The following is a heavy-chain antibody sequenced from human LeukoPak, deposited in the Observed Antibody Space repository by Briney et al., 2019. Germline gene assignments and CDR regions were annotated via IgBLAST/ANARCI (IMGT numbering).Heavy chain of an antibody. D-gene: IGHD3-16*01. CDR3: ARDIESGRGYVWGSYNFDY. J-gene: IGHJ4*02. CDR2: INSDGSST. V-gene: IGHV3-74*01. Sequence: PGGSLRLSCAASGFTFSSYAMSWVRQAPGKGLEWVSRINSDGSSTSYADSVKGRFTISRDNAKNTLYLQMNSLRAEDTAVYYCARDIESGRGYVWGSYNFDYWGQGTLVTVSS. CDR1: GFTFSSYA.